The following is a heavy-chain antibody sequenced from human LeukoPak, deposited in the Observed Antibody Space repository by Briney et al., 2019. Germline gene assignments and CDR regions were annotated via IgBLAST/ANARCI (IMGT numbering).Heavy chain of an antibody. CDR3: AIGGGRYSYGSFDY. CDR2: ISGSGGST. J-gene: IGHJ4*02. Sequence: PGGSLRLSCAASGFTFRSYAMSWVRQAPGKGLEWVSAISGSGGSTYYADSVKGRFPISRDNSKNTLYLQIVTAADASTAVYYCAIGGGRYSYGSFDYWGQGTLVTVSS. D-gene: IGHD5-18*01. CDR1: GFTFRSYA. V-gene: IGHV3-23*01.